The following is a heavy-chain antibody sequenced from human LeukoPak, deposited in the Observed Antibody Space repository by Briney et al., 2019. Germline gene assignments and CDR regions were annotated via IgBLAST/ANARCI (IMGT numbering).Heavy chain of an antibody. CDR2: INWNGGST. V-gene: IGHV3-20*04. CDR3: ARDLGIAVAGTFDY. D-gene: IGHD6-19*01. Sequence: GGSLRLSCAASGFTFDDYGMSWVRQAPGKGLEWVSGINWNGGSTGYADSVKGRFTISRDNAKNSLYLQMNSVRAEDTALYYCARDLGIAVAGTFDYWGEGTLVTVSP. J-gene: IGHJ4*02. CDR1: GFTFDDYG.